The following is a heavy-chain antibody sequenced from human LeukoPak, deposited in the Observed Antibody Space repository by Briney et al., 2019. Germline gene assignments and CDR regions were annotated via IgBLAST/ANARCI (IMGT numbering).Heavy chain of an antibody. CDR2: IYYSGST. CDR3: ARLLPPAYNWNDYGGFDY. Sequence: PSETLSLTCTVSGGSISSSSYDWGWIRQPPGKGLEWSGSIYYSGSTYYNPSLKSRVTISVDTSKNQFSLKLSSVTAADTAVYYCARLLPPAYNWNDYGGFDYWGQGTLVTVSS. J-gene: IGHJ4*02. V-gene: IGHV4-39*01. D-gene: IGHD1-1*01. CDR1: GGSISSSSYD.